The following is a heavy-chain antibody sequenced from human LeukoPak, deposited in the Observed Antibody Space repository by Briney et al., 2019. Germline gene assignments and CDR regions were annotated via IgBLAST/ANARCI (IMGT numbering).Heavy chain of an antibody. CDR1: GFTFSSYA. J-gene: IGHJ4*02. Sequence: GGSLRLSCAASGFTFSSYAMSWVRQAPGKGLEWVSAISGSGGSTYYADCVTGRFTISRDNSKNTLYLQMNSLRAEDTAVYYCAKGYEGDLDYWGQGTLVTVSS. CDR2: ISGSGGST. D-gene: IGHD3-16*01. CDR3: AKGYEGDLDY. V-gene: IGHV3-23*01.